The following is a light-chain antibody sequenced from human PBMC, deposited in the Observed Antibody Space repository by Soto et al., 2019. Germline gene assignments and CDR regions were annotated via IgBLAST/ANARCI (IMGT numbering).Light chain of an antibody. CDR1: QSISIY. CDR3: QQTYTIHPT. Sequence: DIQMTQSPSSLSASVGDRVTITCRATQSISIYVNWYQHKPGRTPHALIYAASSLQSGVPSRFSRSGSSTDFTLTIVSLQPEDFETYYRQQTYTIHPTFGQATKVDI. J-gene: IGKJ1*01. V-gene: IGKV1-39*01. CDR2: AAS.